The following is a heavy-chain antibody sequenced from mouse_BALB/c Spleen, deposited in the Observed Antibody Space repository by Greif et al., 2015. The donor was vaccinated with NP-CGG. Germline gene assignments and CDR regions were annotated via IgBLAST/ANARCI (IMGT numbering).Heavy chain of an antibody. V-gene: IGHV14-3*02. J-gene: IGHJ2*01. Sequence: LVESGAELVKPGASVKLSCTASGFNIKDTYMHWVKQRPEQGLEWIGRIDPANGNTKYDPKFQGKATITADTSSNTAYLQLSSLTSEDTAVYYCARGLGVFDYWGQGTTLTVSS. CDR2: IDPANGNT. CDR1: GFNIKDTY. CDR3: ARGLGVFDY. D-gene: IGHD3-1*01.